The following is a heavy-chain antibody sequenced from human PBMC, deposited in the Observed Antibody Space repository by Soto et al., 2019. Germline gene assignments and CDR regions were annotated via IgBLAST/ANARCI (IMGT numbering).Heavy chain of an antibody. V-gene: IGHV4-59*08. CDR1: GGSISSYY. J-gene: IGHJ4*02. Sequence: SETLSLTCTVSGGSISSYYWSWIRQPPGKGLEWIGYIYYSGSTNYNPSLKSRVTISVDTSKNQFSLKLSSVTAADTAVYYCARQEEYCSSTSCYLLIDYWGQGTLVTVSS. CDR3: ARQEEYCSSTSCYLLIDY. CDR2: IYYSGST. D-gene: IGHD2-2*01.